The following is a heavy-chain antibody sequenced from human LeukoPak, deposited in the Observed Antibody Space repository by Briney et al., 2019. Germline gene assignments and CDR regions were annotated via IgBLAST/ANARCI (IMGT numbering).Heavy chain of an antibody. V-gene: IGHV4-59*01. D-gene: IGHD3-10*01. CDR2: IYYSGST. CDR1: GGSISSYY. J-gene: IGHJ4*02. CDR3: ARHYMVRGVLDY. Sequence: SETLSLTCTVSGGSISSYYWSWIRQPPGKGLEWIGYIYYSGSTNYNPSLKSRVTISVDTSKDQFSLKLSSVTAADTAVYYCARHYMVRGVLDYWGQGTLVTVSS.